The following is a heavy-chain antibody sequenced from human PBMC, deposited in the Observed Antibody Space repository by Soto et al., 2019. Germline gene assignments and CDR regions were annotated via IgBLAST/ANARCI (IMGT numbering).Heavy chain of an antibody. CDR3: RVGVAD. CDR1: GFNFSAYG. Sequence: QVQLVESGGGVVQPGRSLRLSCAASGFNFSAYGMHWVRQAPGTGLELVALLSFDASKKYYADSLKGRFTISRDTSRNTLYLQMNSLRVEETAVYYCRVGVADWGQGTRVTVSS. V-gene: IGHV3-30*03. D-gene: IGHD1-26*01. J-gene: IGHJ4*02. CDR2: LSFDASKK.